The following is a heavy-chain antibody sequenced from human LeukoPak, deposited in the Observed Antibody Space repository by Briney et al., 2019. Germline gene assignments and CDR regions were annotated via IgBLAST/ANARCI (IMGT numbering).Heavy chain of an antibody. CDR2: LYSSGST. D-gene: IGHD3-16*01. V-gene: IGHV4-61*02. J-gene: IGHJ4*02. Sequence: SQTLSLTCSVSGASVTSDSSFWNWIRQPAGKGLEWIGRLYSSGSTYYNPSLKGRATISMDTSRNQFSLRLSSVTAADTAVYYCASGYFGGVMDYWGQGIQVAVSS. CDR3: ASGYFGGVMDY. CDR1: GASVTSDSSF.